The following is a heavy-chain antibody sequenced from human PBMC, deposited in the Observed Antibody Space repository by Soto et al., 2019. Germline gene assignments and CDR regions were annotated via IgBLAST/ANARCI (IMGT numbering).Heavy chain of an antibody. D-gene: IGHD2-2*01. CDR2: ITSDGSSA. CDR1: GFTFRSHW. Sequence: SLGLSCGASGFTFRSHWMHWVRQSPGNGLVWVSQITSDGSSANYADPVKGRFTFSRDTAKKTLYLQMNSLRAEDTAVYYCARVACNGTSCYVFDPWGPGTLVTVSS. V-gene: IGHV3-74*01. CDR3: ARVACNGTSCYVFDP. J-gene: IGHJ5*02.